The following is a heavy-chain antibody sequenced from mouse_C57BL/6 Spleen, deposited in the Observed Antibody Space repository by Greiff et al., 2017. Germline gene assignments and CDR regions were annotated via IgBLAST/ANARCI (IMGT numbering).Heavy chain of an antibody. D-gene: IGHD1-1*01. CDR1: GYAFTSSW. CDR2: IYPGDGDT. J-gene: IGHJ4*01. CDR3: ARYYYEDYAMDY. V-gene: IGHV1-82*01. Sequence: VQLMESGPELVQPGASVKISCKASGYAFTSSWMNWVKQRPGKGLEWIGRIYPGDGDTNYNGKFKGKATLTADKSSSTAYMQLSSLTSEDSAVYFCARYYYEDYAMDYWGQGTSVTVSS.